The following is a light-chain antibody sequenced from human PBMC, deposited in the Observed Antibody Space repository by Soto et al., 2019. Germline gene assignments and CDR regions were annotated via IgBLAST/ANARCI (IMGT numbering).Light chain of an antibody. Sequence: DIQMTQSPSSLSAFVGDRVTLTCRASQSVSNWLAWYQQKPGKAPKLLISEASILESGDPSRFRGGGSGTEFTLAITSLQPEDSASFYCQHYTSYYPAFGQGTKVEI. CDR2: EAS. CDR3: QHYTSYYPA. V-gene: IGKV1-5*01. J-gene: IGKJ1*01. CDR1: QSVSNW.